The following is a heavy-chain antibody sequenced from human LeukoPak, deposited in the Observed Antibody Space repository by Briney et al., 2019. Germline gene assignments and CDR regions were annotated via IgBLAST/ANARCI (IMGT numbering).Heavy chain of an antibody. Sequence: AAVKVSYKASGYSFTSWGISWVRLAPGQPLEWLGLVSAYNVNTNYAQKLHGRVTMTTNTYPSPAYMQLSSLISDDTARDHGARDKEGDGMTTVYWGQGTLVTVSS. CDR3: ARDKEGDGMTTVY. J-gene: IGHJ4*02. CDR2: VSAYNVNT. CDR1: GYSFTSWG. D-gene: IGHD1-1*01. V-gene: IGHV1-18*01.